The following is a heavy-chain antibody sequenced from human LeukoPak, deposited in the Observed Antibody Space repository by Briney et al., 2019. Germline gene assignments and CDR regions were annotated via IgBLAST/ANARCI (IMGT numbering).Heavy chain of an antibody. J-gene: IGHJ4*02. V-gene: IGHV4-34*01. CDR2: INHSGST. CDR1: GGSFSGYQ. CDR3: ARKANGIAVAAN. Sequence: SETLSLTCAVYGGSFSGYQWSWIRQPPGKGLEWIGEINHSGSTNYNPSLKSRVTVSVDTSKNQFSLKLSSVTAADTAVYYCARKANGIAVAANWGQGTLVTVSS. D-gene: IGHD6-19*01.